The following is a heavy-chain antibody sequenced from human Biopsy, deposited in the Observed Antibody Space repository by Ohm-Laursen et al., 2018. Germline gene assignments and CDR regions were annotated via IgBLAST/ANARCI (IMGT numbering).Heavy chain of an antibody. CDR2: IYYSGGT. Sequence: GTLSLTCSVSVGSMTGYEWSWIRLAPGKGLEWIGDIYYSGGTKYNPSLASRVTFSVDMSKGQFSLRLYSVTAADTAVYYCARVEAGTYDALDIWGQGALVAVSA. D-gene: IGHD1-26*01. CDR3: ARVEAGTYDALDI. V-gene: IGHV4-59*01. J-gene: IGHJ3*02. CDR1: VGSMTGYE.